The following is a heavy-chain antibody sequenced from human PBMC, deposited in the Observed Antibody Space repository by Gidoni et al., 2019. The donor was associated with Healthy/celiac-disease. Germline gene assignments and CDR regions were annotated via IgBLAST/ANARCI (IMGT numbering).Heavy chain of an antibody. CDR2: ISSSSSTI. V-gene: IGHV3-48*01. CDR3: ARGPPAGPYQPRPGYFDY. CDR1: GFTFSSYS. D-gene: IGHD2-2*01. Sequence: EVQLVESGGGLVQPGGSLRLSCAASGFTFSSYSMNWVRQAPGKGLEWVSYISSSSSTIYYADSVKGRFTISRDNAKNSLYLQMNSLRAEDTAVYYCARGPPAGPYQPRPGYFDYWGQGTLVTVSS. J-gene: IGHJ4*02.